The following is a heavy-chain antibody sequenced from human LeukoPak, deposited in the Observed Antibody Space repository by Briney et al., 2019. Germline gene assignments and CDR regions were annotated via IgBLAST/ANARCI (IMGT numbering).Heavy chain of an antibody. CDR3: ARRLTMIQAFDI. J-gene: IGHJ3*02. CDR1: GGSISSSSYY. CDR2: IYYSGST. Sequence: SETLSLTCTVSGGSISSSSYYWGWIRQPPGKGLEWIGYIYYSGSTNYNPSLKSRVTISVDMSKNQFSLKLSSVTAADTAVYYCARRLTMIQAFDIWGQGTMVTVSS. V-gene: IGHV4-61*05. D-gene: IGHD3-22*01.